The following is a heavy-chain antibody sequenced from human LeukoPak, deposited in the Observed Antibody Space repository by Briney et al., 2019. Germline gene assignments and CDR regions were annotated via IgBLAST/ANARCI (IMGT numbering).Heavy chain of an antibody. Sequence: ASVKVSCKASGYTFTGYAMNWVRQAPGQGLEWMGWINTNTGNPTYAQGFTGRFVFSLDTSVSTAYLQISSLKAEDTAVYYCARHALHFDNSKYYFDYWGQGTLVTVSS. V-gene: IGHV7-4-1*02. CDR2: INTNTGNP. CDR3: ARHALHFDNSKYYFDY. CDR1: GYTFTGYA. J-gene: IGHJ4*02. D-gene: IGHD3-22*01.